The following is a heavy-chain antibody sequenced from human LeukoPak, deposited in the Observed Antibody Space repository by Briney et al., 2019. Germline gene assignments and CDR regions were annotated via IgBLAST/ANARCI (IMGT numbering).Heavy chain of an antibody. V-gene: IGHV3-23*01. J-gene: IGHJ3*02. CDR1: GFTFSSYA. CDR3: ARIIVVVPAARSGLGAFDI. D-gene: IGHD2-2*01. Sequence: PGGSLRLSCAASGFTFSSYAMSWVRQAPGKGLEWVSALSGSGDSTYFADSVKGRFTISRDNSKYTLYLQMNSLRAEDTAVYYCARIIVVVPAARSGLGAFDIWGQGTMVTVSS. CDR2: LSGSGDST.